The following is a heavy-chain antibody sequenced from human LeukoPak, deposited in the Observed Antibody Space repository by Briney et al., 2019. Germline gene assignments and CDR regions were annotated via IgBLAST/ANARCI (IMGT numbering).Heavy chain of an antibody. CDR3: ARSLFWDILTPGAFDI. J-gene: IGHJ3*02. D-gene: IGHD3-9*01. CDR2: ISNSGSTI. Sequence: GGSLRLSCAASGFTFSNYEMNWVRQAPGKGLEWVSYISNSGSTIYYADSVKGRFTISRDNTKKSLYLQMKSLRAEDTAVYYCARSLFWDILTPGAFDIWGQGTMVTVSS. V-gene: IGHV3-48*03. CDR1: GFTFSNYE.